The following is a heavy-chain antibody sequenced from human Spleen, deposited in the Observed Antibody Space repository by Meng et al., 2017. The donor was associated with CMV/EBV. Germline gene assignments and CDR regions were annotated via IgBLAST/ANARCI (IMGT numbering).Heavy chain of an antibody. CDR2: ISYDGSNK. D-gene: IGHD2-2*01. CDR1: GFTFSSYA. Sequence: GGSLRLSCAASGFTFSSYAMHWVRQAPGKGLEWVAVISYDGSNKYYADSVKGRFTISRDNSKNTLDLQMNSLRAEDTALYYCAKPLEYCTSTSCFWDYWGQGTLVTISS. CDR3: AKPLEYCTSTSCFWDY. V-gene: IGHV3-30*04. J-gene: IGHJ4*02.